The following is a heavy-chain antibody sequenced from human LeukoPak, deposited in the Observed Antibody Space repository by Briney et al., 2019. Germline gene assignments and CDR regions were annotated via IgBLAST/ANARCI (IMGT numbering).Heavy chain of an antibody. CDR1: GGTFSSYA. CDR2: IIPIFGTA. D-gene: IGHD2-15*01. CDR3: ARGVAPHYYYYYMDV. J-gene: IGHJ6*03. V-gene: IGHV1-69*05. Sequence: GSSVKVSCKASGGTFSSYAISWVRQAPGQGLEWMGGIIPIFGTANYAQKFQGRVTITTDESTSTAYMELSSLRSEDTAVYYCARGVAPHYYYYYMDVWGKGTTVTVSS.